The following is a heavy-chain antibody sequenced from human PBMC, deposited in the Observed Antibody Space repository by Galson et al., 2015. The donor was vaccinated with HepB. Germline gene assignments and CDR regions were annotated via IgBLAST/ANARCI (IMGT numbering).Heavy chain of an antibody. D-gene: IGHD6-13*01. Sequence: SVKVSCKASGGTFSSYAISWVRQAPGQGLEWMGGIIPFFVTANYAQKFQGRVTITADESTSTAYMELSSLRSEDTAVYYCARELRMAAAGRGYYYYYGTDVWGQGTTVTVSS. CDR3: ARELRMAAAGRGYYYYYGTDV. J-gene: IGHJ6*02. V-gene: IGHV1-69*13. CDR1: GGTFSSYA. CDR2: IIPFFVTA.